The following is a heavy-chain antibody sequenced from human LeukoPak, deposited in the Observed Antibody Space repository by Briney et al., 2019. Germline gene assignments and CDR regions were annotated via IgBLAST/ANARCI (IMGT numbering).Heavy chain of an antibody. Sequence: GGSLRLSCAASGFTLRYGMSWVRQAPGRGLEWVSAVSGSGGSTDYADSVKGRFTISRDTSKDTMYLQLNSPRPEDTAVYYCVRVISGTPNWFDPWGQGTLVTVSS. V-gene: IGHV3-23*01. J-gene: IGHJ5*02. CDR1: GFTLRYG. CDR2: VSGSGGST. D-gene: IGHD1-20*01. CDR3: VRVISGTPNWFDP.